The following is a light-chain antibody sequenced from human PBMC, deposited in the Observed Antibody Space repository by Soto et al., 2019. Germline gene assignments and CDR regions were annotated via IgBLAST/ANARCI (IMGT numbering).Light chain of an antibody. CDR3: QQANSVPLT. J-gene: IGKJ4*01. Sequence: DIQMTQSPSSVSASVGDRVTITCRASQGISSWLGWYQQKPGKAPNLLIHTASSLQSGVPSRFSGSGSGTDFTITISSLQPEDFATYYCQQANSVPLTFGGGNKVEIK. V-gene: IGKV1-12*01. CDR2: TAS. CDR1: QGISSW.